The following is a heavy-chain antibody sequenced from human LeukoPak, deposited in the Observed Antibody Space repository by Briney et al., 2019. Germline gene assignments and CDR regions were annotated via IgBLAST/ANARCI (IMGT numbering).Heavy chain of an antibody. V-gene: IGHV4-38-2*02. J-gene: IGHJ5*02. Sequence: PSETLSLTCTVSGYSISSGYYWGWIRQPPGKGLEWIGSIYHSGSTYYNPSLKSRVTISVDTSKNQSSLKLSSVTAADTAVYYCARVDSSGWYAGWFDPWGQGTLVTVSS. CDR2: IYHSGST. CDR1: GYSISSGYY. CDR3: ARVDSSGWYAGWFDP. D-gene: IGHD6-19*01.